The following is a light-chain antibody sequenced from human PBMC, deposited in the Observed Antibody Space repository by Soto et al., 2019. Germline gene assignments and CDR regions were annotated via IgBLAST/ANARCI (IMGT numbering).Light chain of an antibody. CDR2: DSS. CDR1: QDSFGF. V-gene: IGKV1-33*01. Sequence: DIKLTQSPSSLSASVGDTVTITCQASQDSFGFLGWYQLKPDRAPKLLISDSSSLKRGVPSRFRGSGSGTDFSLTITSLQPEDSAIYYCQHYDGLPLTFGGGTQLEIK. CDR3: QHYDGLPLT. J-gene: IGKJ4*01.